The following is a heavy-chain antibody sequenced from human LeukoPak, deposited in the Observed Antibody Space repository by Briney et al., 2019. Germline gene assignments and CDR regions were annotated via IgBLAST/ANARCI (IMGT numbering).Heavy chain of an antibody. J-gene: IGHJ4*02. V-gene: IGHV5-51*01. CDR1: GYSINNYW. Sequence: GESLKISCKGSGYSINNYWIAWVRQMPGKGLEWMGIIYPADSDIRYSPSFQGQVTISADKSISTAYLQWSSLKASDTAMYYCARRDGYNMYYFDYWGQGTLVTVSS. CDR3: ARRDGYNMYYFDY. CDR2: IYPADSDI. D-gene: IGHD5-24*01.